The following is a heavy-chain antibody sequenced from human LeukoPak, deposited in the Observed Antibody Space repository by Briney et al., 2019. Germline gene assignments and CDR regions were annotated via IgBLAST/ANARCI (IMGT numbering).Heavy chain of an antibody. CDR3: TTDTAPAAYYYYYMDV. CDR1: GFTFSNAW. J-gene: IGHJ6*03. Sequence: GGSLRLSCAASGFTFSNAWMSWGRQAPGKGLEWVGRIKSKTDGGTTDYAAPVKGRFTISRDDSKNTLYLQMNSLKTEDTAAYYCTTDTAPAAYYYYYMDVWGKGTTVTVSS. CDR2: IKSKTDGGTT. D-gene: IGHD2-2*01. V-gene: IGHV3-15*01.